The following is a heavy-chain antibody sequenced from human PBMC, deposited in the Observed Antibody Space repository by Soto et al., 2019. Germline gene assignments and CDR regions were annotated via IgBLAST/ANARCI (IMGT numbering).Heavy chain of an antibody. J-gene: IGHJ4*02. Sequence: SVKVSCKASGGTFSSYAISWVRQAPGQGLEWMGGIIPIFGTANYAQKFQGRVTITADESTSTAYMELSSLRSEDTAVYYCASSSGPNTPNSFDFSRQATLVTLSS. D-gene: IGHD2-2*02. CDR1: GGTFSSYA. CDR2: IIPIFGTA. CDR3: ASSSGPNTPNSFDF. V-gene: IGHV1-69*13.